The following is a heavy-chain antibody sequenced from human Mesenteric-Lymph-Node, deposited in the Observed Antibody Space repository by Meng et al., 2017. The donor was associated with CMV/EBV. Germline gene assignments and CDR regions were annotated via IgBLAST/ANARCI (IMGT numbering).Heavy chain of an antibody. CDR2: INHSGST. Sequence: GSLRLSCAVYGGSFSGYYWSWIRQPPGKGLEWIGEINHSGSTNYNPSLKSRVTISVDTSKNQFSLKLSSVTAADTAVYYCARQRAHFGMDVWGQGTTVTVSS. CDR3: ARQRAHFGMDV. V-gene: IGHV4-34*01. CDR1: GGSFSGYY. J-gene: IGHJ6*02.